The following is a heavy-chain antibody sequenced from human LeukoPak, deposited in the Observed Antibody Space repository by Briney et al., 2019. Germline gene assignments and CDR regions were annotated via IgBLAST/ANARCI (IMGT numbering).Heavy chain of an antibody. Sequence: PSETLSLTCTVSGGSISSGDYYWSWIRQPPGKGLEWIGYIYYSGSTYYNPSLKSRVTISVDTSKNQFSLKLSSVTAADTAVYYCAREPITMVRGVIITLPFDYWGQGTLVTVSS. J-gene: IGHJ4*02. V-gene: IGHV4-30-4*01. CDR1: GGSISSGDYY. D-gene: IGHD3-10*01. CDR3: AREPITMVRGVIITLPFDY. CDR2: IYYSGST.